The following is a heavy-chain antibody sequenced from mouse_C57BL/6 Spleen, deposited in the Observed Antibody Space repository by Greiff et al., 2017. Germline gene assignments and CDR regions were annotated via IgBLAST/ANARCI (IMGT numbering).Heavy chain of an antibody. CDR2: IYPGNSDT. CDR1: GYTFTSYW. Sequence: EVQLQQSGTVLARPGASVKMSCKTSGYTFTSYWMHWVKQRPGQGLAWIGAIYPGNSDTSYNQKFKGKAKLTAVTSASTAYMELSSLTNEDSAVYYCTRFYDGYPYYAMDYWGQGTSVTVSS. V-gene: IGHV1-5*01. CDR3: TRFYDGYPYYAMDY. J-gene: IGHJ4*01. D-gene: IGHD2-3*01.